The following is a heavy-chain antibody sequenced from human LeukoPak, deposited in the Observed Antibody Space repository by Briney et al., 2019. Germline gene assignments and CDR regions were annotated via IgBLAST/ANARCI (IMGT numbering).Heavy chain of an antibody. Sequence: GGSLRLSCAASGFTFSSYEINWVRQAPGKGLEWVSYISRDSSTIFYADSVKGRFTISRDNSKNTLYLQMNSLRAEDTAVYYCARDSSSSWQFDYWGQGTLVTVSS. CDR1: GFTFSSYE. D-gene: IGHD6-13*01. CDR3: ARDSSSSWQFDY. CDR2: ISRDSSTI. J-gene: IGHJ4*02. V-gene: IGHV3-48*01.